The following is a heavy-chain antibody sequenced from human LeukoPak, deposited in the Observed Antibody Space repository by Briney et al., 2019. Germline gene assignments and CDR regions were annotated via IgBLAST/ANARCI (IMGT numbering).Heavy chain of an antibody. J-gene: IGHJ4*02. CDR2: ISSSSSYI. CDR3: ARDLSSSSLFRRGAFDY. Sequence: GGSLRLSCAASGFTFSSYSMSWVRQAPGKGLEWVSSISSSSSYIYYADSVKGRFTISRDNAKNSLYLQMNSLRAEDTAVYYCARDLSSSSLFRRGAFDYWVQGTLVTVSS. V-gene: IGHV3-21*01. CDR1: GFTFSSYS. D-gene: IGHD6-13*01.